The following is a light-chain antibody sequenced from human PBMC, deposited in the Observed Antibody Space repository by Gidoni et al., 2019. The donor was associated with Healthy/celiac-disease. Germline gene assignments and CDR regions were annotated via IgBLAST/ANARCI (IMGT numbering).Light chain of an antibody. J-gene: IGKJ3*01. V-gene: IGKV3-11*01. Sequence: EIVLTQSPATLSLSPGERATLSCRASQSVSSYLAWYQQKPGQAPRLLIYDASNRAPGIPARFSGSGSGTDFTLTISSLEPEDFAVYYCQQRSNWPRFGPXTKVDIK. CDR1: QSVSSY. CDR2: DAS. CDR3: QQRSNWPR.